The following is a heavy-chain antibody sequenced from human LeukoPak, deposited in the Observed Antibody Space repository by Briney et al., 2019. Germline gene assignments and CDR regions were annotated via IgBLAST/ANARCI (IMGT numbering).Heavy chain of an antibody. Sequence: SETLSLTCAVYGGSFSGYYWSWIRQPPGKGLEWIGEINHSGSTNYNPSLKSRVTISVDTSKHQFSLKLSSVTAADTAVYYCARTDLGYCSSTSCPKQYFQHWGQGTLVTVSS. J-gene: IGHJ1*01. CDR2: INHSGST. V-gene: IGHV4-34*01. CDR3: ARTDLGYCSSTSCPKQYFQH. D-gene: IGHD2-2*01. CDR1: GGSFSGYY.